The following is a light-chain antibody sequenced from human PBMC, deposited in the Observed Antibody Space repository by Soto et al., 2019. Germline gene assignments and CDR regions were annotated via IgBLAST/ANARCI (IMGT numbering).Light chain of an antibody. CDR2: DVS. J-gene: IGLJ1*01. CDR3: SSYTSINTEV. CDR1: SSDVGANNY. Sequence: QSVLTQPASVSGSPGQSITISCTGTSSDVGANNYVSWYQHHPGKAQKLIIYDVSDRPAGVSNRFSASKSGNTASLAISGLQAEDEADYYCSSYTSINTEVFGTGTKVTVL. V-gene: IGLV2-14*03.